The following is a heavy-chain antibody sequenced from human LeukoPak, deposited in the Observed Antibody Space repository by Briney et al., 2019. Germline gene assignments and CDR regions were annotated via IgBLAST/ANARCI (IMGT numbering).Heavy chain of an antibody. CDR2: IKSKTDGGTT. CDR3: TTHTLYYYDSSGFDAFDI. V-gene: IGHV3-15*01. J-gene: IGHJ3*02. CDR1: GFTSSNAW. Sequence: GGSLRLSCAASGFTSSNAWMSWVRQAPGKGLEWVGRIKSKTDGGTTDYAAPVKGRFTISRDDSKNTLYLQMNSLKTEDTAVYYCTTHTLYYYDSSGFDAFDIWGQGTMVTVSS. D-gene: IGHD3-22*01.